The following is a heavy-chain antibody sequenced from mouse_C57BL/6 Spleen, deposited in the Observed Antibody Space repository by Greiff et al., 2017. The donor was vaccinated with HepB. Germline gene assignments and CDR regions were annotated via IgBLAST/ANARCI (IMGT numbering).Heavy chain of an antibody. D-gene: IGHD1-1*01. J-gene: IGHJ3*01. CDR1: GYTFTDYN. Sequence: EVQLQQSGPELVKPGASVKMSCKASGYTFTDYNMHWVKQSHGKSLEWIGYINPNNGGTSYNQKFKGKATLTVNKSSSTAYMELRSLTSEDSAVYYCARSRPSLLRGWFAYWGQGTLVTVSA. V-gene: IGHV1-22*01. CDR2: INPNNGGT. CDR3: ARSRPSLLRGWFAY.